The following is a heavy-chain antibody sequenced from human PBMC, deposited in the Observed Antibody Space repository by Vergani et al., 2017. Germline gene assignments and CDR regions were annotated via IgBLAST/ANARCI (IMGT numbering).Heavy chain of an antibody. Sequence: QVQLVQSGAEVKKPGSSVKVSCKASGGTFSSYTISWVRQAPGQGLEWMGRLIPILGIANYAQKFQGSVTITADKSTSTAYMELSSLRSEDTAVYYCARVWGDCSSTSCYESGTYYYYGMDVWGQGTTVTVSS. CDR3: ARVWGDCSSTSCYESGTYYYYGMDV. V-gene: IGHV1-69*02. CDR2: LIPILGIA. CDR1: GGTFSSYT. D-gene: IGHD2-2*01. J-gene: IGHJ6*02.